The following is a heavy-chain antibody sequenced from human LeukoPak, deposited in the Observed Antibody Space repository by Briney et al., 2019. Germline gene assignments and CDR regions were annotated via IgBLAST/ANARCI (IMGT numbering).Heavy chain of an antibody. Sequence: ASVKVSCKASGYTFTSYGISWVRQAPGQGLEWMGWISAYNGNTNYAQKLQGRVTMTTDTSTSTAYMELSSLRSEDMAVYYCAKYGHSPYFDSWGQGTLVTVSS. CDR3: AKYGHSPYFDS. D-gene: IGHD2/OR15-2a*01. J-gene: IGHJ4*02. CDR2: ISAYNGNT. CDR1: GYTFTSYG. V-gene: IGHV1-18*03.